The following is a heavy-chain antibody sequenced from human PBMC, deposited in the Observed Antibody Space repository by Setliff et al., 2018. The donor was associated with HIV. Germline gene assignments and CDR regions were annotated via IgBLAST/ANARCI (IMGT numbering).Heavy chain of an antibody. Sequence: ASVKVSCKASGVTFRRFAFSWVRQAPGQGLEWMGGIIPMFGTTNYAQKFQGRVIMTRETSITTAYMELSSLRSDDTAVYYCARARTDYYDRGRRSHYYIDVWARGATVTVSS. D-gene: IGHD3-22*01. V-gene: IGHV1-69*05. CDR2: IIPMFGTT. CDR1: GVTFRRFA. CDR3: ARARTDYYDRGRRSHYYIDV. J-gene: IGHJ6*03.